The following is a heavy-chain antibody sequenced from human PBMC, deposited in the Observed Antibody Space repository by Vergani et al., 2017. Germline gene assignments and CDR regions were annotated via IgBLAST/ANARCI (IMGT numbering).Heavy chain of an antibody. CDR1: GGTFRTYA. CDR3: ASISDIVVVPAANYYYYYGMDV. CDR2: ILPMFGTA. J-gene: IGHJ6*02. D-gene: IGHD2-2*01. V-gene: IGHV1-69*01. Sequence: QVQLVQSGAEVKKPGSSVKVSCKASGGTFRTYAIIWVRQAPGQGLEWMGGILPMFGTANYGQKFQGRVTISADESTRTAYMELSSLRSEDTAVYYCASISDIVVVPAANYYYYYGMDVWGQGTTVTVSS.